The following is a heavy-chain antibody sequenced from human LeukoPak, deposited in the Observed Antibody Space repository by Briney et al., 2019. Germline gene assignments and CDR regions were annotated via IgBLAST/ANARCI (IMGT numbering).Heavy chain of an antibody. D-gene: IGHD3-10*01. CDR1: GDSISSYY. CDR2: IDYSGGT. J-gene: IGHJ6*03. CDR3: AKSGSYYYYYMDV. Sequence: PSETLSLTCTVSGDSISSYYWSWIRQPPGKGLEWIGYIDYSGGTSYSPSLKSRVTISVDTSKKQFSLKLTSVTAADTAVYYCAKSGSYYYYYMDVWGKGTTVTVSS. V-gene: IGHV4-59*08.